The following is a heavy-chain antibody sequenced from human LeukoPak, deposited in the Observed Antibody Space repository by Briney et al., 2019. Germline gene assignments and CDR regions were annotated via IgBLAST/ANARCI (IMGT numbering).Heavy chain of an antibody. CDR1: GFTFSSYG. J-gene: IGHJ4*02. V-gene: IGHV3-30*18. Sequence: GRSLRLSCAASGFTFSSYGMHWVRQAPGKGLEWVAVISYDGSNKYYADSVKGRFTISRDNSKNTLYLQMNSLRAEDTAVYYCAKDVMSTVVTPTLLADYWGQGTLVTVSS. CDR2: ISYDGSNK. CDR3: AKDVMSTVVTPTLLADY. D-gene: IGHD4-23*01.